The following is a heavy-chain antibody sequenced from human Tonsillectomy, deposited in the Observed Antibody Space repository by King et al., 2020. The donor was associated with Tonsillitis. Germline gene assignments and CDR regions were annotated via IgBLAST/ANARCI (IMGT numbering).Heavy chain of an antibody. CDR2: IISSSSYI. V-gene: IGHV3-21*01. CDR3: ARGLQRWDYFDY. J-gene: IGHJ4*02. Sequence: VQLVESGGGLVKPGGSLRLSCAASGFTFSSYSMNWVRQAPGQGLEWVSSIISSSSYIYYADSVKGRFTISRDNAKNSLYLQMNSLRAEDTAVYYCARGLQRWDYFDYWGQGTLVTVSS. D-gene: IGHD5-18*01. CDR1: GFTFSSYS.